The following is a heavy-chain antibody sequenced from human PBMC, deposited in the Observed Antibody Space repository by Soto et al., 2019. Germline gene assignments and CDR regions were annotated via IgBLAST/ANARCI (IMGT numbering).Heavy chain of an antibody. V-gene: IGHV3-33*01. D-gene: IGHD6-19*01. CDR2: IWYDGSNK. CDR3: ARDIIAVAAHYPDYYYYGMDV. Sequence: GGSLRLSCAASGFTFSSYGMHWVRQAPGKGLEWVAVIWYDGSNKYYADSVKGRFTISRDNSKNTLYLQMNSLRAEDTAVYYCARDIIAVAAHYPDYYYYGMDVWGQGTTVTVSS. J-gene: IGHJ6*02. CDR1: GFTFSSYG.